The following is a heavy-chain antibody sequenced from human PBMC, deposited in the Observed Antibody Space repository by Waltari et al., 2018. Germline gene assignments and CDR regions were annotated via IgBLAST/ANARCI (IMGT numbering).Heavy chain of an antibody. J-gene: IGHJ4*02. CDR1: GDSVSNNYW. D-gene: IGHD1-26*01. V-gene: IGHV4-4*02. CDR3: ARDRGRGLYLDS. Sequence: QLQLQQSGPGLVKPSESLFLSCAVSGDSVSNNYWWGWVRQPPGKGQEWIGQIHETRKTSYNPSHETRVTVSMDTSNNQGALRVTSPTAADTAVYFCARDRGRGLYLDSWGQGTLVTVS. CDR2: IHETRKT.